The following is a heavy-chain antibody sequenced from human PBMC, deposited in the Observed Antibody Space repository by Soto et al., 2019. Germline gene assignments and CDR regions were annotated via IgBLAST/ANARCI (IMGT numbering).Heavy chain of an antibody. J-gene: IGHJ3*01. CDR2: IYSGHTT. CDR3: ARRASR. CDR1: GFIVSSDH. D-gene: IGHD1-26*01. V-gene: IGHV3-66*04. Sequence: GGSLRLSCVASGFIVSSDHMSWVRQAPGKGLEWVSVIYSGHTTYYADSVEGRFTISRDDSKNSLYLQMSSLRAEDSAVYYCARRASRWGQGTMVTVSS.